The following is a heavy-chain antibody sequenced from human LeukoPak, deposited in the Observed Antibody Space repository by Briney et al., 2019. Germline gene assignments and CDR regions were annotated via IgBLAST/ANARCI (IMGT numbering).Heavy chain of an antibody. D-gene: IGHD5-18*01. V-gene: IGHV4-59*11. CDR2: VYQTGTS. CDR3: ARALDTWSALDY. Sequence: HCWTWVRQPPGKGLEWIGYVYQTGTSNSNPSVRSRTPMSVDTSKNQYSITLTSVTAAHTAVYFCARALDTWSALDYWGLGTLVTVHS. CDR1: HC. J-gene: IGHJ4*02.